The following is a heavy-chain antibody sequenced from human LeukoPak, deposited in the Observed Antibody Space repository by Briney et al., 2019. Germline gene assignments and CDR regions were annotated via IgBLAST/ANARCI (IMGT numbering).Heavy chain of an antibody. CDR3: ARDLWGYYDSSGYSIGTA. Sequence: SETLSLTCTVSGGSLSSGGYYWRWIRQHPGKGLEWIGYIYYSGSTYYNPSLKSRVTISVDTSKNQFSLKLSSVTAADTAVYYCARDLWGYYDSSGYSIGTAWGQGTLVTVSS. CDR1: GGSLSSGGYY. V-gene: IGHV4-31*03. CDR2: IYYSGST. J-gene: IGHJ5*02. D-gene: IGHD3-22*01.